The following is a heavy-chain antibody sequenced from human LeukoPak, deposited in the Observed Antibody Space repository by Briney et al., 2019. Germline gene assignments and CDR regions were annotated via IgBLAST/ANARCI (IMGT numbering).Heavy chain of an antibody. CDR3: ARGRLVVVITPFDY. D-gene: IGHD3-22*01. J-gene: IGHJ4*02. Sequence: ASVKVSCKASGYTITSYGISWVRQAPGQGLEWMGWISAYNGNTNYAQKLQGRVTMTTDTSTSTAYMELRSLRSYDTTVCYCARGRLVVVITPFDYWGQGTLVTVSS. CDR1: GYTITSYG. V-gene: IGHV1-18*01. CDR2: ISAYNGNT.